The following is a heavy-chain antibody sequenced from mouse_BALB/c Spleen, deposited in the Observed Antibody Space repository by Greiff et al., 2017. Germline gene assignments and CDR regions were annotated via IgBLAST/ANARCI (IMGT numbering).Heavy chain of an antibody. CDR3: ARGWDVGVYYFDY. D-gene: IGHD4-1*01. CDR2: ISSGGSYT. V-gene: IGHV5-6*01. J-gene: IGHJ2*01. Sequence: EVKVVESGGDLVKPGGSLKLSCAASGFTFSSYGMSWVRQTPDKRLEWVATISSGGSYTYYPDSVKGRFTISRDNAKNTLYLQMSSLKSEDTAMYYCARGWDVGVYYFDYWGQGTTLTVSS. CDR1: GFTFSSYG.